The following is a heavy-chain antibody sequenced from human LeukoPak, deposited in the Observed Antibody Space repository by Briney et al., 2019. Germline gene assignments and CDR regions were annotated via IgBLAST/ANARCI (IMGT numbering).Heavy chain of an antibody. CDR1: GFTFSSYA. Sequence: GRSLRLSCAASGFTFSSYAMHWVRQAPGKWLEWVAVISYDGSNKYYADSVKGRFTISRDNSKNTLYLQMNSLRAEDTAVYYCARDSYDAFDIWGQGTMVTVSS. D-gene: IGHD1-26*01. J-gene: IGHJ3*02. CDR2: ISYDGSNK. V-gene: IGHV3-30-3*01. CDR3: ARDSYDAFDI.